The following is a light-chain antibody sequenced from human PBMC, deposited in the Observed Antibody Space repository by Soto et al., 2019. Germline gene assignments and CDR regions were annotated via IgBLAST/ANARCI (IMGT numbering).Light chain of an antibody. CDR3: QQGSTWSGT. J-gene: IGKJ2*01. Sequence: ETVLTQSPATLSMSPGERANLSCRASQSVSNYLAWYQQKPGQAPRLLIYDSSHRATGIPARFNGSRSGRDFTPPISSLEPEDFVVYCCQQGSTWSGTFGQGTKLEIK. CDR1: QSVSNY. CDR2: DSS. V-gene: IGKV3-11*02.